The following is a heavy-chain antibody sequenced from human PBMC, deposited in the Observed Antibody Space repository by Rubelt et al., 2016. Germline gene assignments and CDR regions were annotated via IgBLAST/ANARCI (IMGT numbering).Heavy chain of an antibody. CDR2: SNDSGST. Sequence: QVQLQQWGAGLLKPSETLSLTCIVYGGSFDGYHWTWIRQPPGKGLEWIGDSNDSGSTNYNPSLKSRVTMSLYTSKNQFSLNRTSVTAADTAVYCCARDLDYPPYWYFALWGRGALVTVSS. D-gene: IGHD3/OR15-3a*01. J-gene: IGHJ2*01. CDR1: GGSFDGYH. CDR3: ARDLDYPPYWYFAL. V-gene: IGHV4-34*01.